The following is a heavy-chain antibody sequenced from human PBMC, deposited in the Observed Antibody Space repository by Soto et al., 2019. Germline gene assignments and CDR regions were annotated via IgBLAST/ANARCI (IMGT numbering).Heavy chain of an antibody. V-gene: IGHV3-74*01. Sequence: GGSLRLSCAASGFTFSNYWMHWVRQAPGKGLVWISRINDQGGSPTYADTVKGRFTISRDNVKNTLYMQMNSLRAEDTAVYSCAKQLMVRGVVLLFDYWGQGTLVTVSS. CDR2: INDQGGSP. CDR3: AKQLMVRGVVLLFDY. D-gene: IGHD3-10*01. CDR1: GFTFSNYW. J-gene: IGHJ4*02.